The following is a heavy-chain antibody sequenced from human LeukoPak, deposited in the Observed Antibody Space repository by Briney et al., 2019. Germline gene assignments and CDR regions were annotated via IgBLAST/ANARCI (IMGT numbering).Heavy chain of an antibody. CDR3: ARASVLEWLRLDY. J-gene: IGHJ4*02. V-gene: IGHV1-69*05. Sequence: SVKVSCKASGCTFSSYAISWVRQAPGQGLEWMGGIIPIFGTANYAQKFQGRVTITTDESTSTAYMELSSLRSEDTAVYYCARASVLEWLRLDYWGQGTLVSVSS. CDR1: GCTFSSYA. CDR2: IIPIFGTA. D-gene: IGHD3-3*01.